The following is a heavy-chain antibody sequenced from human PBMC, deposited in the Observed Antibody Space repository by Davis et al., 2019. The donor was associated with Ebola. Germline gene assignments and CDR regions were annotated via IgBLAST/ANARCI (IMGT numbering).Heavy chain of an antibody. V-gene: IGHV3-73*01. J-gene: IGHJ4*02. D-gene: IGHD1-26*01. CDR3: SRSGPDN. CDR1: GFTFSGSA. Sequence: PGESLKISCAAFGFTFSGSAMHWVRQASGKGLEWVGRIRSKANSYATAYAASVKGRFTISRDDSKNTAYLQMNSLKTEDTAVYYCSRSGPDNWGQGTLVTVSS. CDR2: IRSKANSYAT.